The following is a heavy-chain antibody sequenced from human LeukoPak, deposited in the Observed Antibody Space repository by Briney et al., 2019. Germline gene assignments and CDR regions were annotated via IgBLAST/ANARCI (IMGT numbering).Heavy chain of an antibody. CDR2: INHSGST. CDR1: GGPISSSSYY. J-gene: IGHJ3*02. Sequence: SETLSLTCTVSGGPISSSSYYWGWIRQPPGKGLEWIGEINHSGSTNYNPSLKSRVTISVDTSKNQFSLKLSSVTAADTAVYYCASSELDPDAFDIWGQGTMVTVSS. D-gene: IGHD6-13*01. V-gene: IGHV4-39*07. CDR3: ASSELDPDAFDI.